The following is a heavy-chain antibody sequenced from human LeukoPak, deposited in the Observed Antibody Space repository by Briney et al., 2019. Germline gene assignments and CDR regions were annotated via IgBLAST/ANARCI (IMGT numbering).Heavy chain of an antibody. CDR1: GHTFTDYW. J-gene: IGHJ4*02. Sequence: GESLKLSCEGSGHTFTDYWIAWVRQMPGKGLEWMGIVYPRNSETRYSPSLQGQVTISADKSINTAYLQWSSLKASDTAMYFCARARYSASDTQGFDFWGQGTQVTVSS. CDR2: VYPRNSET. D-gene: IGHD5-12*01. V-gene: IGHV5-51*01. CDR3: ARARYSASDTQGFDF.